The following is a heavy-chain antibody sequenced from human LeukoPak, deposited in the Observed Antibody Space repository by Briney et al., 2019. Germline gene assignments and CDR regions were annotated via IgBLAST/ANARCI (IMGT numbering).Heavy chain of an antibody. V-gene: IGHV3-21*04. CDR3: ARGYCGSDCYGG. J-gene: IGHJ1*01. D-gene: IGHD2-21*02. CDR1: GFSFSNYA. Sequence: PGGSLRLSCAASGFSFSNYAMNWVRQAPGKGLEWVSSIDGSSSHIYYADSVKGRFTISRDNTKSSLYLQMNSLRAEDMAVYYCARGYCGSDCYGGWGQGTLVTVSS. CDR2: IDGSSSHI.